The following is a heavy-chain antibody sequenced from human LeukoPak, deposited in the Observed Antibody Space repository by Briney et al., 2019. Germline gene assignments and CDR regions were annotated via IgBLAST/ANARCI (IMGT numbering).Heavy chain of an antibody. V-gene: IGHV1-69*05. D-gene: IGHD1-7*01. J-gene: IGHJ5*02. Sequence: SVKVSCKASGGTFSSYAISWVRQAPGQGLEWMGGIIPIFGTANYAQKFQGRVTITTDESTSTAYMELSSLRSEDTAVYYCARDNYAGPNWFHPWGQGPLVSVSS. CDR3: ARDNYAGPNWFHP. CDR1: GGTFSSYA. CDR2: IIPIFGTA.